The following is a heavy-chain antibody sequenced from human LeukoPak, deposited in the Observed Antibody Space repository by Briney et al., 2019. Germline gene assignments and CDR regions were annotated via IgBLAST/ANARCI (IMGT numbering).Heavy chain of an antibody. CDR1: GGSFSGYY. D-gene: IGHD3-3*01. V-gene: IGHV4-34*01. CDR2: INHSGST. CDR3: ARETQLEYFDY. J-gene: IGHJ4*02. Sequence: SETLSLTCAVYGGSFSGYYWSRIRQPPGKGLEWIGEINHSGSTNYNPSLKSRVTISVDTSKHQFSLKLSSVTAADTAVYYCARETQLEYFDYWGQGTLVTVSS.